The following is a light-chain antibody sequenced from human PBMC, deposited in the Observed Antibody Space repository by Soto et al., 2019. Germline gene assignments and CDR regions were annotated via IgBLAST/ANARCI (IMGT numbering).Light chain of an antibody. V-gene: IGKV3-15*01. CDR2: GAS. J-gene: IGKJ1*01. CDR3: QQYNNWPWT. CDR1: QSVSSN. Sequence: EIVMTQSPATLSVSPGERATLSCRASQSVSSNLAWYQQKPGQAPRLLIYGASTRATGIPARFSGSGSGTEFTLTISSLQSEDFAVYDCQQYNNWPWTFDQGTKVEIK.